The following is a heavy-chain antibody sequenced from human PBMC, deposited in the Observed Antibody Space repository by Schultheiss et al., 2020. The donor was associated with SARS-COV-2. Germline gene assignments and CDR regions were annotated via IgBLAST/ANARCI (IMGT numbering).Heavy chain of an antibody. J-gene: IGHJ3*02. CDR3: ARVLFIGRYHRHGAFDI. CDR2: IWYDGSNK. Sequence: GGSLRLSCAASGFTFSSYGMHWVRQAPGKGLEWVAVIWYDGSNKYYADSVKGRFTISRDNAKNTLYLQMNSLRAEDTAQYYCARVLFIGRYHRHGAFDIWGQGTMVTVSS. V-gene: IGHV3-33*03. D-gene: IGHD1-26*01. CDR1: GFTFSSYG.